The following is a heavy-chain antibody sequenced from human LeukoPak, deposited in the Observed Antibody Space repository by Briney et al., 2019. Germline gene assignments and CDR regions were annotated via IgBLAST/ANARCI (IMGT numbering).Heavy chain of an antibody. Sequence: PSETLSLTCTVSGGSISSYYWSWIRQPPGKGLEWIGYIYYSGSTNYNPSLKSRVTISVDTSKNQFSLKLSSVTAADTAVYYCAREIGGYDAATDYWGQGTLVTVSS. CDR1: GGSISSYY. V-gene: IGHV4-59*12. J-gene: IGHJ4*02. CDR2: IYYSGST. CDR3: AREIGGYDAATDY. D-gene: IGHD5-12*01.